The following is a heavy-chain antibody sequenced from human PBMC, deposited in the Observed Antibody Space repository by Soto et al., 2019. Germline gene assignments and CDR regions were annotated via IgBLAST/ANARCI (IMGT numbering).Heavy chain of an antibody. V-gene: IGHV5-10-1*01. Sequence: GESLKISCKGSGYSFTSYWISWVRQMPGKGLEWMGRIDPSDSYTNYSPSFQGHVTISADKSISTAYLQWSSLKASDTAMYYCARHSRSTMVRGVSRYGMDVWGQGTTVTVSS. CDR1: GYSFTSYW. CDR3: ARHSRSTMVRGVSRYGMDV. J-gene: IGHJ6*02. CDR2: IDPSDSYT. D-gene: IGHD3-10*01.